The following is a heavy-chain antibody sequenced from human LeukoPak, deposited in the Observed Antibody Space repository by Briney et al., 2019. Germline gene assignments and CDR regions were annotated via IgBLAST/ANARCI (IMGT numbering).Heavy chain of an antibody. D-gene: IGHD2-15*01. V-gene: IGHV4-59*12. CDR1: GGSISNKY. CDR3: ARDKLVVVAATQFDY. Sequence: SETLSLTCTVSGGSISNKYWSWIRQPPGKGLEWIGYIYYSGSTNYNPSLKSRVTILVDTSKNQFSLKLSSVTAADTAVYYCARDKLVVVAATQFDYWGQGTLVTVSS. CDR2: IYYSGST. J-gene: IGHJ4*02.